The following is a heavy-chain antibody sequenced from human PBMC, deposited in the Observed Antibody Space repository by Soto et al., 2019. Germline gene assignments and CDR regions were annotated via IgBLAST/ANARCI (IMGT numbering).Heavy chain of an antibody. CDR2: INHSGST. CDR1: GGSFSGYY. V-gene: IGHV4-34*01. Sequence: SETLTLTCAVYGGSFSGYYWSWIRQPPGKGLEWIGEINHSGSTNYNPSLKSRVTISVDTSKNQFSLKLSSVTAADTAVYYCARDGPIAAAGYYYYGMDVWGQGTTVTVS. CDR3: ARDGPIAAAGYYYYGMDV. J-gene: IGHJ6*02. D-gene: IGHD6-13*01.